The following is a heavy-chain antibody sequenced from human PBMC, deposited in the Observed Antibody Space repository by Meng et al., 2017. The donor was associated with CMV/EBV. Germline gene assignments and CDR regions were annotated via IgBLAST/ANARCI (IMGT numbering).Heavy chain of an antibody. J-gene: IGHJ6*02. V-gene: IGHV3-48*03. CDR1: GFTFSSYE. D-gene: IGHD6-6*01. Sequence: GESLKISCAASGFTFSSYEMNWVRQAPGKGLEWVSYISSSGSTIYYADSVKGRFTISRDNAKNSLYLQMNSLRAEDTAVYYCAREGLWSSSSYYYGMDVWGQGTPVTVSS. CDR2: ISSSGSTI. CDR3: AREGLWSSSSYYYGMDV.